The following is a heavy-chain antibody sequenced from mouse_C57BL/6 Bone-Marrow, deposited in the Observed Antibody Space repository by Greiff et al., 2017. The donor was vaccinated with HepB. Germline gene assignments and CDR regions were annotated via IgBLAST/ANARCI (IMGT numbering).Heavy chain of an antibody. CDR2: IYPGDGDT. V-gene: IGHV1-80*01. J-gene: IGHJ1*03. D-gene: IGHD2-5*01. Sequence: QVQLQQSGAELVKPGASVKISCKASGYAFSSYWMNWVKQRPGKGLEWIGQIYPGDGDTNYNGKFKGKSTLTVDKSSSTAYMQLSSLTSEDSAVYYCARLGYYSNYVWYFDVWGTGTTVTVSS. CDR1: GYAFSSYW. CDR3: ARLGYYSNYVWYFDV.